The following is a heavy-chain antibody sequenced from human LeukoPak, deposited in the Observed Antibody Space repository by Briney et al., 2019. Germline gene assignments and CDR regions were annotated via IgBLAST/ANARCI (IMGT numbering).Heavy chain of an antibody. D-gene: IGHD2-21*02. CDR3: AKNIGDYNSHYFDY. CDR1: GFTFSSYG. CDR2: IRYDGSNK. Sequence: PGGSLRLSCAASGFTFSSYGMHWVRQAPGKGLEWVAFIRYDGSNKYYADSVKGRFTISRDNSKNTLYLQMNSLRAEDTAVYYCAKNIGDYNSHYFDYWGQGTLVIVSS. V-gene: IGHV3-30*02. J-gene: IGHJ4*02.